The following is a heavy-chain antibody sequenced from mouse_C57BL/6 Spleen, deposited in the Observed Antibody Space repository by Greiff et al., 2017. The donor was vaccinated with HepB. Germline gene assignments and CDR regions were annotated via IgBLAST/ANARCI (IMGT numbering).Heavy chain of an antibody. Sequence: QVQLQQSGAELARPGASVKMSCKASGYTFTSYSMHWVKQRPGQGLEWIGYINPYGGYTQYNQKFKDKATLTVDKSSSTAYMQLSSLTSEDSAVYYCARVGESWYFDVWGTGTTVTVSS. CDR2: INPYGGYT. CDR1: GYTFTSYS. J-gene: IGHJ1*03. CDR3: ARVGESWYFDV. V-gene: IGHV1-4*01.